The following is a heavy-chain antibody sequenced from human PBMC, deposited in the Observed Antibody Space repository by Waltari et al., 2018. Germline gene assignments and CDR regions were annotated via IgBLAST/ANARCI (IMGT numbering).Heavy chain of an antibody. CDR3: ARDFLVGATLGSRVRQYFDL. V-gene: IGHV4-59*01. Sequence: QVQLQESGPGLGKPSETLSLTCTVSGDALSNYYWGWIRQPPGKGLAWIATIFYSGSANYNPSLSGWVPISVSTSQDQVSLTLNSATAADTAVYYCARDFLVGATLGSRVRQYFDLWGQGPLVTVSS. D-gene: IGHD1-26*01. CDR1: GDALSNYY. CDR2: IFYSGSA. J-gene: IGHJ4*02.